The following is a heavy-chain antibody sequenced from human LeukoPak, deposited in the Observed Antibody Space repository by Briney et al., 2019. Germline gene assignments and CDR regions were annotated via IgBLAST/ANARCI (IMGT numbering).Heavy chain of an antibody. Sequence: PGGSLRLSCAASGFTFSDYYMSWIRRAPGKGLEWVSYISSSGSTIYYADSVKGRFTISRDNAKNSLYLQMNSLRAEDTAVYYCASSYSSSWYNAFDIWGQGTMVTVSS. CDR3: ASSYSSSWYNAFDI. V-gene: IGHV3-11*01. CDR1: GFTFSDYY. J-gene: IGHJ3*02. CDR2: ISSSGSTI. D-gene: IGHD6-13*01.